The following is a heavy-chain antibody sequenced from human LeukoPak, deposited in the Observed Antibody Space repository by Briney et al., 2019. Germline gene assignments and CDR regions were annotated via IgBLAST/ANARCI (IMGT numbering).Heavy chain of an antibody. Sequence: SETLSLTCAVSGYSISSGYYWGWIRQPPGKGLEWIGSIYHSGSTHYNPSLKSRVTISVDTSKNQFSLKLSSVTAADTAVYYCARVLQRAFFDYWGQGTLVTVSS. J-gene: IGHJ4*02. CDR3: ARVLQRAFFDY. CDR1: GYSISSGYY. CDR2: IYHSGST. D-gene: IGHD3-3*02. V-gene: IGHV4-38-2*01.